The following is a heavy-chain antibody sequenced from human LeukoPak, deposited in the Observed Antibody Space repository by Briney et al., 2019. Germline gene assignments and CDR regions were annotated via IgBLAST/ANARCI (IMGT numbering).Heavy chain of an antibody. CDR1: GYTFTGYY. Sequence: HWASVKVSCKASGYTFTGYYMHWVRQAPGQGLEWMGWINPNSGGTKYAQKFQGRVTMTRDTSISTAYMELSRLRSDDTAVYYCARARIAVAYFDYRGQGTLVTVSS. CDR3: ARARIAVAYFDY. V-gene: IGHV1-2*02. CDR2: INPNSGGT. D-gene: IGHD6-19*01. J-gene: IGHJ4*02.